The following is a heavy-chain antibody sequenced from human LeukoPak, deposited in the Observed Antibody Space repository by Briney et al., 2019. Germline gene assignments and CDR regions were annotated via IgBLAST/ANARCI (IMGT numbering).Heavy chain of an antibody. CDR1: GGSFSGYY. V-gene: IGHV4-34*01. Sequence: SETLSLTCAVYGGSFSGYYWSWIRQPPGKGLEWIGEINHSGSTNYNPSLKSRVTISVDTSKNQFSLKLSSVTAADTAVYYCARGGRYFDWTVVTAIRHFDYWGQGTLVTVSS. D-gene: IGHD2-21*02. CDR2: INHSGST. J-gene: IGHJ4*02. CDR3: ARGGRYFDWTVVTAIRHFDY.